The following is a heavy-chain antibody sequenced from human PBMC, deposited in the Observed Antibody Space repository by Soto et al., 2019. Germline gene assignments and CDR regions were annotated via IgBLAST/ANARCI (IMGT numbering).Heavy chain of an antibody. D-gene: IGHD3-10*01. CDR3: ARDRAYGSGSYYNY. CDR1: GGTFSSYA. CDR2: IIPIFGTA. Sequence: QVQLVQSGAEVKKPGCSVKVSCKASGGTFSSYAISWVRQAPGQGLEWMGGIIPIFGTANYAQKFQGRVTITADESTSTAYMELSSLRSEDTAVYYCARDRAYGSGSYYNYWGQGTLVTVSS. V-gene: IGHV1-69*12. J-gene: IGHJ4*02.